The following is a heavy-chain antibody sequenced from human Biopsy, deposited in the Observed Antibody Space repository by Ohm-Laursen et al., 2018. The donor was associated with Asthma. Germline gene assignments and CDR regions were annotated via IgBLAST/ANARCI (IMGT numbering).Heavy chain of an antibody. CDR1: GFTFSSYG. Sequence: SLRLSCAASGFTFSSYGMHWVRQAPGKGLEWVAVISYDGSNKYYADSVKGRFTISRDNSKNTLYLQMNSLRAEDTAVYYCAGESSVAGSSDLDYWGQGTLVTVSS. V-gene: IGHV3-30*03. J-gene: IGHJ4*02. CDR3: AGESSVAGSSDLDY. CDR2: ISYDGSNK. D-gene: IGHD6-19*01.